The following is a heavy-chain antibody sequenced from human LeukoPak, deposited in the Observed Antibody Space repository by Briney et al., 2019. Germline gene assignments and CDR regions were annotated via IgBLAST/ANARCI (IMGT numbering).Heavy chain of an antibody. J-gene: IGHJ4*02. CDR2: INHNSGGT. V-gene: IGHV1-2*02. D-gene: IGHD1-26*01. CDR1: GYTFTDYY. CDR3: ARAWESIAGYYFDY. Sequence: ASVKVSCKASGYTFTDYYMHWVRQAPGQGLEWMGWINHNSGGTKFAQKFQDRVTLTRDTSISTAYMELSSLTSDDTAVYYCARAWESIAGYYFDYWGQGTLVTVSS.